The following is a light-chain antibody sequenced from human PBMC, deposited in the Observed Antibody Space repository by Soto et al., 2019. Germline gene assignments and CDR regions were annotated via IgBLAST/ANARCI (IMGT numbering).Light chain of an antibody. CDR3: QQRSNWPPYT. Sequence: EIVLTQSPATLSLSPGERATLSCRASQSVSSYLAWYQQKPGQAPRLLIYDASNRATGIPARFSGSGSGTDLPLTNSSLEPEDFAVYYCQQRSNWPPYTFGGGTKVEIK. CDR1: QSVSSY. V-gene: IGKV3-11*01. J-gene: IGKJ4*01. CDR2: DAS.